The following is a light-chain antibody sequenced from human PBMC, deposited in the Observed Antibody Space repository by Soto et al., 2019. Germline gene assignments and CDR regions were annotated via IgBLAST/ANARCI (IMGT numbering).Light chain of an antibody. CDR3: EADYCSCSDVYL. J-gene: IGLJ1*01. CDR1: SSNIGAHSV. CDR2: DNT. Sequence: QSALTQPASVSGSPGQSVTISCTGTSSNIGAHSVVPWYQQLPGTAPKLLIYDNTNRPSGVPDRFSGSKSGNTASLGIAGLQTEDGGDYYDEADYCSCSDVYLFGTGTKVTVL. V-gene: IGLV1-40*01.